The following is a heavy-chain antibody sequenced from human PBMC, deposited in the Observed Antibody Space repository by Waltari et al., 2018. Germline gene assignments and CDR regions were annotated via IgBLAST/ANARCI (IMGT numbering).Heavy chain of an antibody. D-gene: IGHD6-19*01. J-gene: IGHJ4*02. CDR2: ISGSGGST. CDR1: GFTFSSYA. V-gene: IGHV3-23*01. Sequence: EVQLLESGGGLVQPGGSLRLSCAASGFTFSSYAMSWVRQAPGKGLEWVSAISGSGGSTYYADSVKGRFTISRDNAKNKLYLQMNSLRAEDTAVYYCAKDKGGIAVAGRNGVFDYWGQGSLVTVSS. CDR3: AKDKGGIAVAGRNGVFDY.